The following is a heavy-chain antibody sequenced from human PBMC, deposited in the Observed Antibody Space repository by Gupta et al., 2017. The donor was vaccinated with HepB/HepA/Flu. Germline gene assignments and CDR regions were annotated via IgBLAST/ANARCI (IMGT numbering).Heavy chain of an antibody. J-gene: IGHJ4*02. Sequence: QVQLVESGGGLVKPGGSLRLSCAAFEFPISGYYMSWIRQAPGKGLEWISNISSSGLTTDYADSVKGRFTVSRDNAKNSLYLQMNSLRGDDTAVYYWARARGYSYAFDYWGQGTLVTVS. CDR2: ISSSGLTT. V-gene: IGHV3-11*01. CDR1: EFPISGYY. CDR3: ARARGYSYAFDY. D-gene: IGHD5-18*01.